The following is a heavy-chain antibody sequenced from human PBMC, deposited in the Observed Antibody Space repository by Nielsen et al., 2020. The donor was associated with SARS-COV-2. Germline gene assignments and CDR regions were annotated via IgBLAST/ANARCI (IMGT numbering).Heavy chain of an antibody. D-gene: IGHD7-27*01. CDR3: AREFRLTGEGLYYYYGMDV. CDR2: INPNSGGT. V-gene: IGHV1-2*04. Sequence: ASVKVSCKASGYTFTGYYMHWVRQAPGQGLEWMGWINPNSGGTNYAQKFQGWVTMTTDTSTSTAYMELRSLRSDDTAVYYCAREFRLTGEGLYYYYGMDVWGQGTTVTVSS. J-gene: IGHJ6*02. CDR1: GYTFTGYY.